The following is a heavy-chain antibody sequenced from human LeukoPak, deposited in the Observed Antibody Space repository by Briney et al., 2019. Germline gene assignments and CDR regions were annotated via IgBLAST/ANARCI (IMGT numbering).Heavy chain of an antibody. CDR2: INHSGST. V-gene: IGHV4-39*07. CDR3: ARGYYYDSSGYPPLALFDY. D-gene: IGHD3-22*01. CDR1: GGSISSSSYY. J-gene: IGHJ4*02. Sequence: PSETLSLTCTVSGGSISSSSYYWGWIRQPPGKGLEWIGEINHSGSTNYNPSLKSRVTISVDTSKNQFSLKLSSVTAADTAVYYCARGYYYDSSGYPPLALFDYWGQGTLVTVSS.